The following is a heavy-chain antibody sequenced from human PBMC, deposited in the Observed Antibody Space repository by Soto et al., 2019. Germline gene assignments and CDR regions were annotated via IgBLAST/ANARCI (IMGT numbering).Heavy chain of an antibody. Sequence: QVQLAQSGAEVKKPGSSVKVSCKASGDRFNTYAFNWVRQAPGQGLQWMGRIIPVFGTTNYAQNFQGRVTITADEFSSTAYMEVTDLTSEDTAVYYCARSRATTVVFDFWGQGTMVTVSS. V-gene: IGHV1-69*01. CDR1: GDRFNTYA. D-gene: IGHD4-17*01. CDR2: IIPVFGTT. CDR3: ARSRATTVVFDF. J-gene: IGHJ3*01.